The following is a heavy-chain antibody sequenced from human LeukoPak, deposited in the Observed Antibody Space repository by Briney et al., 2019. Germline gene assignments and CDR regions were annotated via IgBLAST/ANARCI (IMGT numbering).Heavy chain of an antibody. J-gene: IGHJ2*01. CDR3: ARPKLGDWYFDL. CDR2: IHHSGST. D-gene: IGHD7-27*01. Sequence: SETLSLTCTVSGGSISSGGYYWSWIRQPPGKGLEWIGYIHHSGSTDNNPSLKSRVTISVDTSKNQFSLKLSSVTAADTAVYYCARPKLGDWYFDLWGRGTLVTVSS. V-gene: IGHV4-61*08. CDR1: GGSISSGGYY.